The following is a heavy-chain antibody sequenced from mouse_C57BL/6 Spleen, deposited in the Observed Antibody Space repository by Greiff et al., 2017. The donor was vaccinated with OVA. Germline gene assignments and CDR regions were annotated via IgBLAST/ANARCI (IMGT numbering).Heavy chain of an antibody. CDR3: ARDWGITTVVYWYFDV. J-gene: IGHJ1*03. V-gene: IGHV1-64*01. D-gene: IGHD1-1*01. CDR1: GYTFTSYW. CDR2: IHPNSGST. Sequence: VQLQQSGAELVKPGASVKLSCKASGYTFTSYWMHWVKQRPGQGLEWIGMIHPNSGSTNYNEKFKSKATLTVDKSSSTAYMQLSSLTSEDSAVYYCARDWGITTVVYWYFDVWGTGTTVTVSS.